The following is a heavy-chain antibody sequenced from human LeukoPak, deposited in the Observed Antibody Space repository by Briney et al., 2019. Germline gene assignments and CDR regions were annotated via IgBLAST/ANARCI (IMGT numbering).Heavy chain of an antibody. CDR3: ARDADYYDSSGYPRGYFQH. D-gene: IGHD3-22*01. J-gene: IGHJ1*01. V-gene: IGHV3-48*04. CDR1: GFTFSSYS. Sequence: GGSLRLSCAASGFTFSSYSMNWVRQAPGKGLEWVSYISSSSSTIYYADSVKGRFTISRDNAKNSLYLQMNSLRAEDTAVYYCARDADYYDSSGYPRGYFQHWGQGTLVTVSS. CDR2: ISSSSSTI.